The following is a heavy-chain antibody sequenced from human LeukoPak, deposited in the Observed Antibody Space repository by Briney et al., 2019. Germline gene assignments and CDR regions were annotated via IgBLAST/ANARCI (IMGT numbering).Heavy chain of an antibody. CDR2: IIPIFGTA. CDR3: ARGSYDSSGNYLPYFDY. CDR1: GGTFSRYA. J-gene: IGHJ4*02. D-gene: IGHD3-22*01. Sequence: GSSVKVSCKASGGTFSRYAISWVRQAPGQGLEWMGGIIPIFGTANYAQKFQGRVTITTDESTSTAYMELSSLRSEDTAVYYCARGSYDSSGNYLPYFDYWGQGTLVTVSS. V-gene: IGHV1-69*05.